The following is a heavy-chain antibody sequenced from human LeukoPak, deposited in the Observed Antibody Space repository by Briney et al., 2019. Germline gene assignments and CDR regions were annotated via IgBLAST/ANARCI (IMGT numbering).Heavy chain of an antibody. D-gene: IGHD1-26*01. Sequence: PSETLSLTCAVYGGSFSDNYWIWIRQPPGKGLEWIGEISHRGSSSYNPSLKSRVTMSVDTSKNQISLKLSSVTAADTAVYYCARKAVGETSNYFDYWGQGTLVTVSS. J-gene: IGHJ4*02. CDR3: ARKAVGETSNYFDY. CDR2: ISHRGSS. CDR1: GGSFSDNY. V-gene: IGHV4-34*01.